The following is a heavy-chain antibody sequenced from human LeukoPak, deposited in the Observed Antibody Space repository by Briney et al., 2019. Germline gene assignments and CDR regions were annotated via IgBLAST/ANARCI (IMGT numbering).Heavy chain of an antibody. CDR3: ARAQMGAPTDC. D-gene: IGHD1-26*01. Sequence: PVRSLRLSCPAPRLTLSTYAMYWVPQAPGQGLAWVSRFTSDGSSTTYADSVKGRFTVSRDIAKNTLYLQMNSLRAEDTAVYYCARAQMGAPTDCWGQGTLVTVSS. J-gene: IGHJ4*02. CDR2: FTSDGSST. V-gene: IGHV3-74*01. CDR1: RLTLSTYA.